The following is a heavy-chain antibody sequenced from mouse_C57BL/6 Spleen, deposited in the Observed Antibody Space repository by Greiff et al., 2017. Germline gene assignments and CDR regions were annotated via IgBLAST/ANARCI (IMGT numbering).Heavy chain of an antibody. Sequence: QVHVKQPGAELVKPGASVKLSCKASGYTFTSYWMHWVKQRPGRGLEWIGRIDPNSGGTKYNEKFKSKATLTVDKPSSTAYMQLSSLTSEDSAVYYCARELYSNWFAYWGQGTLVTVSA. CDR1: GYTFTSYW. V-gene: IGHV1-72*01. J-gene: IGHJ3*01. D-gene: IGHD2-5*01. CDR2: IDPNSGGT. CDR3: ARELYSNWFAY.